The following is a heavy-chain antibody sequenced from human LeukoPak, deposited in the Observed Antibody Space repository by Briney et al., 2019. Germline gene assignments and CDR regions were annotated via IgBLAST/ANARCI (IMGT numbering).Heavy chain of an antibody. V-gene: IGHV1-69*01. J-gene: IGHJ5*02. Sequence: SGTVSCMASGGTFINYALSWVRQAPAQGRGWMGGIIPIFGTANYAQTCQGRVTITADESTSTAYTELSSLRSEDTPVYYCARGGIVVVPAAKDNWFDRWGQGTLVTVSS. CDR1: GGTFINYA. CDR3: ARGGIVVVPAAKDNWFDR. CDR2: IIPIFGTA. D-gene: IGHD2-2*01.